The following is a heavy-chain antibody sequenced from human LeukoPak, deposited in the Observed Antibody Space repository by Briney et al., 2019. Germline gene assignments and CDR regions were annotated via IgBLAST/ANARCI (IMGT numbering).Heavy chain of an antibody. CDR3: ARDIQHDSGGYCVVDR. CDR2: IYRSGST. CDR1: GGSIRSSNW. V-gene: IGHV4-4*02. D-gene: IGHD3-22*01. J-gene: IGHJ4*02. Sequence: SGTLSLTCAVSGGSIRSSNWWSWVRQPPGKGLEWIGEIYRSGSTNYNPSLKSRVTISVDKSKNQFSLKLSSVTAADTAVYYCARDIQHDSGGYCVVDRWGQANRLTLSS.